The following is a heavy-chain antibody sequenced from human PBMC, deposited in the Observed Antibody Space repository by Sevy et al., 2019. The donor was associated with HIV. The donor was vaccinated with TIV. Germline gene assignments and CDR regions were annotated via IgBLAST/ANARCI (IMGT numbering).Heavy chain of an antibody. Sequence: GGSLRLSCAASGFTFSTYGMHWVRQAPGKGLEWVAVIRFDGSNTYYADSVKGRFTISRDIAKNTLHLQMNSLRAEDTADYYCARDLEFYDYGDYGPAFRTDYWGQGTLVTVSS. CDR1: GFTFSTYG. J-gene: IGHJ4*02. CDR2: IRFDGSNT. D-gene: IGHD4-17*01. CDR3: ARDLEFYDYGDYGPAFRTDY. V-gene: IGHV3-33*01.